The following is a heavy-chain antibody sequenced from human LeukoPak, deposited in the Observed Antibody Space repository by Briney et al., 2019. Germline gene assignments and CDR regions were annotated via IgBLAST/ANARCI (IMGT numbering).Heavy chain of an antibody. CDR2: ISWNSGSI. CDR3: AKGFGAVYYYGMDV. J-gene: IGHJ6*02. Sequence: TGGSLRLSCAASGFTFDDYAMHWVRQAPGKGLEWVSGISWNSGSIGYADSVKGRFTISRDSAKNSLYLQMNSLRAEDTALYYCAKGFGAVYYYGMDVWGQGTTVTVSS. D-gene: IGHD3-10*01. V-gene: IGHV3-9*01. CDR1: GFTFDDYA.